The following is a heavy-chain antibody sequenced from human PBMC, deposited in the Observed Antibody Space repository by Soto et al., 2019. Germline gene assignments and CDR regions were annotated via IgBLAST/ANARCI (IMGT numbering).Heavy chain of an antibody. V-gene: IGHV2-5*02. CDR1: GFSLSTSGVG. Sequence: QITLKESGPTLVKPTQTLTLTCTFSGFSLSTSGVGVGWIRQPPGKALEWLALIYWDDDKRYSPSLKSRLTITKDTSKNQEVLTLTNMDPVDTPTYYCAHKSPLGMDVWGQGTTVTVSS. CDR2: IYWDDDK. J-gene: IGHJ6*02. CDR3: AHKSPLGMDV.